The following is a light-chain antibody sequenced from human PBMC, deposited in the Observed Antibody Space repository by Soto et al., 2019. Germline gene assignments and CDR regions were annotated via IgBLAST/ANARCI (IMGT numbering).Light chain of an antibody. Sequence: DIQMTQSPSTLSASAGDRVTITCRASQSIRSSLAWYQQKPGKAPNLLIYGASSLERGVPSRFSGSGSGTDFTLTISSLQPEDFATYYCQQSYSTPRTFGQGTKVDI. CDR2: GAS. V-gene: IGKV1-39*01. J-gene: IGKJ1*01. CDR3: QQSYSTPRT. CDR1: QSIRSS.